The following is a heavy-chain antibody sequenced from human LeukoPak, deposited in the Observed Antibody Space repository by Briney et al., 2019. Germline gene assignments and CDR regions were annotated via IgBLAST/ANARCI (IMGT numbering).Heavy chain of an antibody. CDR3: ARVATTKLWFGESPDYFDY. Sequence: GGSLRLSCAASGFTFSSYWMSWVRQAPGKGLEWVSYISSSGSTIYYADSVKGRFTISRDNAKNSLYLQMNSLRAEDTAVYYCARVATTKLWFGESPDYFDYWGQGTLVTVSS. V-gene: IGHV3-48*04. D-gene: IGHD3-10*01. J-gene: IGHJ4*02. CDR1: GFTFSSYW. CDR2: ISSSGSTI.